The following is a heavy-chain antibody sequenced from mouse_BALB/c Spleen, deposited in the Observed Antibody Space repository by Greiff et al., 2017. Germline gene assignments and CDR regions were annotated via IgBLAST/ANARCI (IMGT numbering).Heavy chain of an antibody. V-gene: IGHV2-6-7*01. CDR2: IWGDGST. CDR3: ARETGFAY. J-gene: IGHJ3*01. Sequence: QVQLKQSGPGLVAPSQSLSITCTVSGFSLTSYGVHWVRQPPGKGLEWLGMIWGDGSTDYNSALKSRLSISKDNSKSQVFLKMNSLQTDDTARYYCARETGFAYWGQGTLVTVSA. CDR1: GFSLTSYG.